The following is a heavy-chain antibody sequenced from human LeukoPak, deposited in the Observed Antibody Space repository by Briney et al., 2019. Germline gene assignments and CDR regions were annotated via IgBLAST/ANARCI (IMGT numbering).Heavy chain of an antibody. CDR1: GYTFTGYY. CDR3: ARRGASSLGYCSSTSCLTYYFDY. J-gene: IGHJ4*02. Sequence: ASVTVSCTASGYTFTGYYMHWVRQAPGQGLEWMGWINPNSGGTNYAQKFQGRVTMTRDTSISTAYMELSRLRSDDTAVYYCARRGASSLGYCSSTSCLTYYFDYWGQGTLVTVSS. CDR2: INPNSGGT. D-gene: IGHD2-2*01. V-gene: IGHV1-2*02.